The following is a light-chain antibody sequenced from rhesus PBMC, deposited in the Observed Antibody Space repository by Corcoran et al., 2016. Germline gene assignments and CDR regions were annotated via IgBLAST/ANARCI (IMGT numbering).Light chain of an antibody. J-gene: IGKJ1*01. V-gene: IGKV1-28*03. Sequence: DIQMTQSPSSLSASVGDTVTITCRASQGISSYLNWFKQKPGKAPKLLIYDASSLESGVPSRLSGSGSGTNFTRTISSLQPEDFEAYYCLQHNSYPWTFGQGTKVEIK. CDR1: QGISSY. CDR2: DAS. CDR3: LQHNSYPWT.